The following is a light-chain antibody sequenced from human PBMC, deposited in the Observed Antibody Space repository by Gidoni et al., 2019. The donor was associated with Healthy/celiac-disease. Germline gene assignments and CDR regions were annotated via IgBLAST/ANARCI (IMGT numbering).Light chain of an antibody. Sequence: EIVLTPSPATLSLSPGERATLSCRASQSVSSYLAWYQQKPGQAPRLLIYDASNRATGIPARFSGSGSGTDFTLTISSLEPEEFAVYYCQQRSNWPPITFGQGTRLEIK. CDR2: DAS. J-gene: IGKJ5*01. CDR3: QQRSNWPPIT. CDR1: QSVSSY. V-gene: IGKV3-11*01.